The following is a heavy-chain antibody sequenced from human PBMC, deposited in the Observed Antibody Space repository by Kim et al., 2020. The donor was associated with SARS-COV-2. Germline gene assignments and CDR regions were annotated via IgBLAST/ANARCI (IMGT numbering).Heavy chain of an antibody. V-gene: IGHV1-3*01. J-gene: IGHJ4*02. CDR3: LGGFYFDY. CDR2: GDGNT. D-gene: IGHD3-16*01. Sequence: GDGNTLYSQKCQGRVTFTTDASESTAYMELSFLRSEDSAVYYCLGGFYFDYWGQGTLVTVSS.